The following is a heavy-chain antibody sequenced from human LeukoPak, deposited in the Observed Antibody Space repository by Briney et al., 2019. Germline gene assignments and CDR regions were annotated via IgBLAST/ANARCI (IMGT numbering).Heavy chain of an antibody. CDR1: GGSISSFY. D-gene: IGHD2-15*01. CDR2: IYHSVST. V-gene: IGHV4-39*01. J-gene: IGHJ5*02. CDR3: ARHPSGWYDN. Sequence: SETLSLTCTVSGGSISSFYWGWIRQPPGKGLEWIGSIYHSVSTYYNPSLKSRVTISVDTSKDQFSLRLSSVTAADTAVYYCARHPSGWYDNWGQGTLVTVSS.